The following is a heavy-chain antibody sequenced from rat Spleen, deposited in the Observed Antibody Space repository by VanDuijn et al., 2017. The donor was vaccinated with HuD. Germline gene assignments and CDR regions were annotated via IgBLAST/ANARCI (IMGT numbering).Heavy chain of an antibody. V-gene: IGHV5-27*01. D-gene: IGHD4-3*01. Sequence: EVQLVESDGGLVQPGRSLKLSCAASGFTFSNYYMAWVRQAPKKGLEWVAFTGPSGGITSYRDAVRGRFTISRDRARPVLYLEMDSLKSEDTATYYCTNAEFGMGWFAYWGQGTLVTVSS. CDR3: TNAEFGMGWFAY. J-gene: IGHJ3*01. CDR1: GFTFSNYY. CDR2: TGPSGGIT.